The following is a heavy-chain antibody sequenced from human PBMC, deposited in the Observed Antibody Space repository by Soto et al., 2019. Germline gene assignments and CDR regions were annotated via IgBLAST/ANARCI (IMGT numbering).Heavy chain of an antibody. D-gene: IGHD5-12*01. CDR2: ISYDGSNK. Sequence: QPVVSLRLSCAASGFTFSSYAMHWVRQAPGKGLEWVAVISYDGSNKYYADSVKGRFTISRDNSKNTLYLQMNSLRAEDTAVYYCAREFRSGYDFNWFDPWGKGTLVTVSS. CDR3: AREFRSGYDFNWFDP. J-gene: IGHJ5*02. CDR1: GFTFSSYA. V-gene: IGHV3-30-3*01.